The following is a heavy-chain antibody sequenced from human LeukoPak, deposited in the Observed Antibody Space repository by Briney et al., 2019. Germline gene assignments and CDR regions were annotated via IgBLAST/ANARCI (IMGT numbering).Heavy chain of an antibody. CDR2: ISGSGGST. J-gene: IGHJ4*02. D-gene: IGHD6-13*01. CDR1: GFTVSSNY. CDR3: ASLFGDYSSSWYYFDY. Sequence: GGSLRLSCAASGFTVSSNYMSWVRQAPGKGLEWVSVISGSGGSTYYADSVKGRFTISRDNSKNTLYLQMNSLRAEDTAVYYCASLFGDYSSSWYYFDYWGQGTLVTVSS. V-gene: IGHV3-23*01.